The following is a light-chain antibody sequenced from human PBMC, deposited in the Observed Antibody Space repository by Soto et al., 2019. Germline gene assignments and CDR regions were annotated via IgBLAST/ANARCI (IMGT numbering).Light chain of an antibody. CDR2: WAS. CDR3: QHYYDNFPA. V-gene: IGKV4-1*01. CDR1: QSIMLSTKSRSY. Sequence: EMVMAQSPYSLAVSLGERTTIKXKSSQSIMLSTKSRSYLRWYQQKPAQPPKALIYWASTLANGGPDRISGSGSATDFTPTISSRQTEDVAVYYGQHYYDNFPAFGQGTKVDIK. J-gene: IGKJ1*01.